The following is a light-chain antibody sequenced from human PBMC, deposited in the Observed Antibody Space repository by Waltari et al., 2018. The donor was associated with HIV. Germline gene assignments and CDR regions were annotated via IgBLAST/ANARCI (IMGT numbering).Light chain of an antibody. CDR3: QQYYDTPYT. Sequence: DIVMTQSPDSLAVSLGYRGTINCKSSQSILSTAGNRHYLAWYQQRPGQAPNLLIYWASTRESGVPDRFSGSGSGTDFTLTISSLQAEDVAVYYCQQYYDTPYTFGQGTKLDI. V-gene: IGKV4-1*01. CDR1: QSILSTAGNRHY. J-gene: IGKJ2*01. CDR2: WAS.